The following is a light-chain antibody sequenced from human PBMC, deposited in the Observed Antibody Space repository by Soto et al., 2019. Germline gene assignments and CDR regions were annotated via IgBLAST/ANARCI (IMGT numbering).Light chain of an antibody. Sequence: QSVLTQPRSVSGSPGQSVTISCTGTSSDVGGYNYVSWYQQHPGKAPKLMIYDVSQRPSGVPDRFSGSKSGNTASLTISGLQSEDEADYYCCSYAGSYTFFGTGTKVTVL. V-gene: IGLV2-11*01. CDR1: SSDVGGYNY. CDR2: DVS. CDR3: CSYAGSYTF. J-gene: IGLJ1*01.